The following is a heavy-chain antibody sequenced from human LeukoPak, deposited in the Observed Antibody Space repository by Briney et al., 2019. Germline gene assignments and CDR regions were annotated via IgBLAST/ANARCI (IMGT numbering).Heavy chain of an antibody. V-gene: IGHV4-34*01. CDR2: INHSGST. Sequence: GSLRLSCAASGFTFSSYAMSWIRQPPGKGLEWIGEINHSGSTNYNPSLKSRVTISVDTSKNQFSLKLSSVTAADTAVYYCASSLSSGWYRRLGYWGQGTLVTVSS. CDR3: ASSLSSGWYRRLGY. J-gene: IGHJ4*02. D-gene: IGHD6-19*01. CDR1: GFTFSSYA.